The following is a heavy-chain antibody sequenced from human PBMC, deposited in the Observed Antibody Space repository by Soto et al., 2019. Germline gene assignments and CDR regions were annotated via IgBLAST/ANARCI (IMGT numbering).Heavy chain of an antibody. CDR1: GVTVWSYV. CDR2: ISGSGGST. J-gene: IGHJ5*02. Sequence: WRLHRVPCGAAGVTVWSYVGGWARQPPRKGLEWVSAISGSGGSTYYADSVKGRFTISRDNSKNTLYLQMNSLRAEDTAVYYCAKDSLRYFDQYHWFDPWGQGTLVTVSS. CDR3: AKDSLRYFDQYHWFDP. V-gene: IGHV3-23*01. D-gene: IGHD3-9*01.